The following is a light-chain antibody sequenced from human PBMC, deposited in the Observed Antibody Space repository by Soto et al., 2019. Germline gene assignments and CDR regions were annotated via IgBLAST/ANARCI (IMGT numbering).Light chain of an antibody. J-gene: IGLJ1*01. CDR3: CSYAGSYTFV. Sequence: QSVLAQPPSVPGAPGQKVTISCTGSSSNIGAGYDLHWYQQLPGTAPKLLLYDNSNRPSGVPDRFSGSKSDNTASLTISGLQAEDEADYYCCSYAGSYTFVFGIGTKVTVL. CDR1: SSNIGAGYD. CDR2: DNS. V-gene: IGLV1-40*01.